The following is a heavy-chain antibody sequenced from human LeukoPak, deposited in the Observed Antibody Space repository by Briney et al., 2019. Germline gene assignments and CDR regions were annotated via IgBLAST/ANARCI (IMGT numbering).Heavy chain of an antibody. CDR1: GDSVSSNSVT. CDR3: ARRLTQYDCFDP. D-gene: IGHD2-2*01. V-gene: IGHV6-1*01. Sequence: SQTLSLTCAIPGDSVSSNSVTWNWIRQSPSRGLEWLGRTYLRSTWYNDYAVSVRDRITVNPDTSKNQFSLHLNSVTPEDTTVYYCARRLTQYDCFDPWGQGILVTVSS. J-gene: IGHJ5*02. CDR2: TYLRSTWYN.